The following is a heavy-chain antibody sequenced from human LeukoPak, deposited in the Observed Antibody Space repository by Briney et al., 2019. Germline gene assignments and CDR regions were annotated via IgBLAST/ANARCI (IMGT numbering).Heavy chain of an antibody. CDR1: GFTFSSYS. V-gene: IGHV3-21*01. D-gene: IGHD3-3*01. CDR2: ISSSSSYI. J-gene: IGHJ6*02. CDR3: AREKSNYDFWSGYRSYYYYGMDV. Sequence: GGSLRLSCAASGFTFSSYSMNWVRQAPGKGLEWVSSISSSSSYIYYADSVKGRFTISRDNAKNSLYLQMNSLRAEDTAVYYCAREKSNYDFWSGYRSYYYYGMDVWGQGTTVTVSS.